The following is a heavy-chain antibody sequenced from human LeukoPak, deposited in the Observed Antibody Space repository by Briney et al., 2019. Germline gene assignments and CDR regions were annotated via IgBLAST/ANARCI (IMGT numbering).Heavy chain of an antibody. CDR2: INHSGST. Sequence: SETLSLTCAVYGGSFSGYYWSWIRQPPGKGLEWIGEINHSGSTNYNPSLKSRVTISLDTSKNQFSLKLSSVTAADTAVYYCARAASQAFDYWGQGTLVTVSS. J-gene: IGHJ4*02. CDR3: ARAASQAFDY. CDR1: GGSFSGYY. V-gene: IGHV4-34*01.